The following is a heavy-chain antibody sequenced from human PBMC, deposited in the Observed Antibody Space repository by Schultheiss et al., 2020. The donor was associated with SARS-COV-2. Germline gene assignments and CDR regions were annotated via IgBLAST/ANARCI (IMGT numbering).Heavy chain of an antibody. V-gene: IGHV4-4*07. Sequence: SETLSLTCTVSGGSISSYYWSWIRQPAGKGLEYIGRIYNTGSTNYNPSLKSRVTMSVDTSKNQFSLKLSSVTAADTAIYYCARERPRDAFDIWGQGTMVTVSS. CDR1: GGSISSYY. J-gene: IGHJ3*02. CDR3: ARERPRDAFDI. CDR2: IYNTGST.